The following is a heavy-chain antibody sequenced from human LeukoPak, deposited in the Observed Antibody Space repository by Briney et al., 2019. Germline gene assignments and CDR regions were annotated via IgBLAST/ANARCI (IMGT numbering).Heavy chain of an antibody. CDR1: GFTFSNAW. CDR3: TTDNSGYFRN. Sequence: SGGSLRLSRAASGFTFSNAWMSWVRQAPGKGLEWVGRIKSKTDGCTTDYAAPVKGRFTISRDDSKNTLYLQMNSLKTEDTAVYYCTTDNSGYFRNWGQGTLVTVSS. J-gene: IGHJ4*02. V-gene: IGHV3-15*01. CDR2: IKSKTDGCTT. D-gene: IGHD3-22*01.